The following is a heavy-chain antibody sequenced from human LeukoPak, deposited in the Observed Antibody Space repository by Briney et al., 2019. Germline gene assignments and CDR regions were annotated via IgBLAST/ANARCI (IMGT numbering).Heavy chain of an antibody. CDR3: AKWGDYDVLTGYYVSDY. Sequence: PGGSLRLSCAASGFTFSNYAMSWVRQAPGKGLEWVSAITGSGGNTYYADSVKGRFTISRDNSKNTLCLQMNSLRAEDTAVYYCAKWGDYDVLTGYYVSDYWGQGTLVTVSS. V-gene: IGHV3-23*01. J-gene: IGHJ4*02. CDR1: GFTFSNYA. D-gene: IGHD3-9*01. CDR2: ITGSGGNT.